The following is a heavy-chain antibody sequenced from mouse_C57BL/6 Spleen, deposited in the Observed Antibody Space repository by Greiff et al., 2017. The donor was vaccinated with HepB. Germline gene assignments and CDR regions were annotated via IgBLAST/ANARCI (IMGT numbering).Heavy chain of an antibody. CDR3: AREDDYHAIDY. J-gene: IGHJ4*01. V-gene: IGHV5-16*01. Sequence: EVMLVESEGGLVQPGSSMKLSCTASGFTFSAYYMAWVRQVPEKGLEWVANINYDGSSTYYLDSLKSRFIISRDNAKNILYLQMSSLKSEDTATYYCAREDDYHAIDYWGQGTSVTVSS. CDR1: GFTFSAYY. CDR2: INYDGSST.